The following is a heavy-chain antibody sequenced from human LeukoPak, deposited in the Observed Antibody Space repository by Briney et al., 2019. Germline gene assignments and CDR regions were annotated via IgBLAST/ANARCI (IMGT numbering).Heavy chain of an antibody. V-gene: IGHV1-46*01. Sequence: GASVKVSCKASGYTFTSYYMHWVRQAPGQGLEWMGIINPSGGSTSYAQKFQGRVTMTRNTSISTAYMELSSLRSEDTAVYYCATVTKGYYYYGMDVWGQGTTVTVSS. D-gene: IGHD4-17*01. CDR3: ATVTKGYYYYGMDV. CDR1: GYTFTSYY. CDR2: INPSGGST. J-gene: IGHJ6*02.